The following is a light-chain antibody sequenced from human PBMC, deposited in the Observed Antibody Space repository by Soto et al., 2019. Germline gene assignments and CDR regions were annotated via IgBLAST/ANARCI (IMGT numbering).Light chain of an antibody. Sequence: EVVMTQSPATLSVSPGEGATLSCRASQSVSSNLAWYQQRPGQAPRLLIHGASTRATGVPARFSGSGSGTEFTLTISGLQSEDFAFYYCQQYNDWPRTFGQGTKVDIK. V-gene: IGKV3-15*01. CDR2: GAS. J-gene: IGKJ1*01. CDR1: QSVSSN. CDR3: QQYNDWPRT.